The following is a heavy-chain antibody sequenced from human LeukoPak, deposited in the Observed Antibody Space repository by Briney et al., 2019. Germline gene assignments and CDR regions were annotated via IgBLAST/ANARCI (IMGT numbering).Heavy chain of an antibody. D-gene: IGHD3-22*01. CDR2: INPSGGST. CDR1: GYTFTSYY. V-gene: IGHV1-46*01. Sequence: ASVKVSCKASGYTFTSYYMHWVRQAPGQGLEWMGIINPSGGSTSYAQKFQGRVTMTRDTSTSTVYMELSSPRSEDTAVYYCARAYYYDSSGPHAFDIWGQGTMVTVSS. CDR3: ARAYYYDSSGPHAFDI. J-gene: IGHJ3*02.